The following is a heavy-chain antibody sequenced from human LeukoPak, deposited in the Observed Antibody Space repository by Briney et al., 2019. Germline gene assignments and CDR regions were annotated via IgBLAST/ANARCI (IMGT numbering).Heavy chain of an antibody. CDR2: ISGSGGST. CDR1: GFTFISYD. CDR3: AKDRVGATGAFDY. J-gene: IGHJ4*02. D-gene: IGHD1-26*01. V-gene: IGHV3-23*01. Sequence: HPGGSLRLSCAASGFTFISYDMSWVRQAPGKGLEWVSAISGSGGSTYYADSVKGRFTISRDNSKNTLYLQMNSLRAEDTAVYYCAKDRVGATGAFDYWGQGTLVTVSS.